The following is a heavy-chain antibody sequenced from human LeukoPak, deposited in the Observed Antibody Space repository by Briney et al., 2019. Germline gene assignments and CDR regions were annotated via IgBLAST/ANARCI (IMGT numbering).Heavy chain of an antibody. Sequence: GTSLRLSCAASGFTFSSYSMNWVRQAPGKGLEWVSSISSSSSYIYYADSVKGRFTISRDNAKNSLYLQMNSLRAEDTAVYYCASEIVVVPAANDYWGQGTLDTVSS. CDR2: ISSSSSYI. D-gene: IGHD2-2*01. CDR1: GFTFSSYS. CDR3: ASEIVVVPAANDY. V-gene: IGHV3-21*01. J-gene: IGHJ4*02.